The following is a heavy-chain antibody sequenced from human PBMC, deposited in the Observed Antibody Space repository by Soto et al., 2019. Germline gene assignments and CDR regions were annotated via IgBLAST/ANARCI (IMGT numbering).Heavy chain of an antibody. CDR1: GYTFTSYG. J-gene: IGHJ6*02. CDR2: ISAYNGNT. V-gene: IGHV1-18*01. CDR3: ARDLPTYYYDSSGYYYGMDV. Sequence: ASVKVSCKASGYTFTSYGISWVRQAPGQGLEWMGWISAYNGNTNYAQKLQGRVTMTTDTSTSTAYMELRSLRSDDTAVYYCARDLPTYYYDSSGYYYGMDVWGQGTTVTVSS. D-gene: IGHD3-22*01.